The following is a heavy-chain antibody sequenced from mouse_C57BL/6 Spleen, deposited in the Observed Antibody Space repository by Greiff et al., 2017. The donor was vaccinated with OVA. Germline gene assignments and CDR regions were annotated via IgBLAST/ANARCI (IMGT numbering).Heavy chain of an antibody. V-gene: IGHV1-69*01. CDR3: AKRKKGGEEGFAY. Sequence: QVQLQQPGAELVMPGASVKLSCKASGYTFTSYWMHWVKQRPGQGLEWIGEIDPSDSYTNYNQKFKGKSTLTVNKSTSTAYMQLSSLTSEDSAVYDCAKRKKGGEEGFAYWGQGTLVTVSA. CDR1: GYTFTSYW. J-gene: IGHJ3*01. CDR2: IDPSDSYT.